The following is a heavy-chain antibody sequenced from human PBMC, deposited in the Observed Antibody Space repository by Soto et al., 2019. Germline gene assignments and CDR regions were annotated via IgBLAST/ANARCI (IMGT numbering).Heavy chain of an antibody. Sequence: SETLSLTCTVSGGSISSSSHYWGWIRQPPGKGLEWIGSIYYSGSTYYNPSLKSRVTISVDTSKNQFSLKLSSVTAADTAVYYCASPRSEAYWGGDCQAGWFDPGGEEPLVPVPS. CDR2: IYYSGST. J-gene: IGHJ5*02. CDR1: GGSISSSSHY. V-gene: IGHV4-39*01. CDR3: ASPRSEAYWGGDCQAGWFDP. D-gene: IGHD2-21*02.